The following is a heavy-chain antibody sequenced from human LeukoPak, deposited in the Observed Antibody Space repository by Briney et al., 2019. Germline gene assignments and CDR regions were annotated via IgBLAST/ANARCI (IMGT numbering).Heavy chain of an antibody. D-gene: IGHD3-22*01. CDR1: GLTFSDYY. Sequence: GGSLRLSCAASGLTFSDYYMTWIRQAPGKGLEWVSSISGTGTTIYSADSVKGRFTISRDNAKNSVYLQMNNLGAEDTAVYYCARDRLGDYDHSGYYDKWGQGTLVTVSS. CDR3: ARDRLGDYDHSGYYDK. CDR2: ISGTGTTI. J-gene: IGHJ4*02. V-gene: IGHV3-11*01.